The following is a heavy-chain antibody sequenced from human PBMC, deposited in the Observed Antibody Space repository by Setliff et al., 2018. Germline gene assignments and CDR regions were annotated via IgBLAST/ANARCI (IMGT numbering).Heavy chain of an antibody. D-gene: IGHD4-17*01. J-gene: IGHJ4*02. CDR3: AITMTTGVDFFDY. V-gene: IGHV3-73*01. CDR1: GFSFSGSA. Sequence: GGSLRLSCAASGFSFSGSAVYWVRQASVKGLEWIGRIRGRTDNYATAYAASVKARFIISRDDSKNTAYLQVNSLKTEDTAVYYCAITMTTGVDFFDYWGQGTLVTVSS. CDR2: IRGRTDNYAT.